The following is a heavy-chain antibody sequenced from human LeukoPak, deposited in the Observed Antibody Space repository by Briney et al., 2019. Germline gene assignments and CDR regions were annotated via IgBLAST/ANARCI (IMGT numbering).Heavy chain of an antibody. Sequence: GGSLRLSCAASGITFSSYAMSWVRQAPGKGLEWVSAISGSGGSTYYADSVKGRFTISRDNSKNTLYLQMNNLRAEDTAVYYCAKETWNYYDSSGIFDFLGQGTLVTVSS. V-gene: IGHV3-23*01. CDR2: ISGSGGST. J-gene: IGHJ4*02. CDR1: GITFSSYA. D-gene: IGHD3-22*01. CDR3: AKETWNYYDSSGIFDF.